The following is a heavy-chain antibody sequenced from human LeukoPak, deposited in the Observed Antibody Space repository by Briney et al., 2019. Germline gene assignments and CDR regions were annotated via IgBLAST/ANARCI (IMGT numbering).Heavy chain of an antibody. D-gene: IGHD3-22*01. J-gene: IGHJ4*02. Sequence: GGSLRLSCADSGFSFSSYWMSWFRQAPGKGLEWVANIKQDGSEKYHVDSVKGRFAISRDNAKNSLYLQMNSLRVEDTAVYYCACRPSSVYYYGIFDYWGQGTLVTVSS. CDR1: GFSFSSYW. CDR2: IKQDGSEK. V-gene: IGHV3-7*01. CDR3: ACRPSSVYYYGIFDY.